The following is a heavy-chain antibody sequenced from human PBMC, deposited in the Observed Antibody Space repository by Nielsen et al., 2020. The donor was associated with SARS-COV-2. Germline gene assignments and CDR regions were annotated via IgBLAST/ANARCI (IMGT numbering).Heavy chain of an antibody. V-gene: IGHV3-7*03. Sequence: GGSLRLSCGVYGFTFRDYWMTWVRQAAGEGLEWVANIKEDGSEKHYLDSVKGRFTISRDNAKNSLYLQMNSLRADDTALYYCVKGRWLAVPGPFEDWGQGTLASVSS. D-gene: IGHD6-19*01. J-gene: IGHJ4*02. CDR2: IKEDGSEK. CDR1: GFTFRDYW. CDR3: VKGRWLAVPGPFED.